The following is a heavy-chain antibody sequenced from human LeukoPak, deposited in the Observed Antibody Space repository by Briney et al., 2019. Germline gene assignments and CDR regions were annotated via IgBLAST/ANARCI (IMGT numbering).Heavy chain of an antibody. CDR1: GYTFSDYY. CDR2: INPNSGGT. J-gene: IGHJ4*01. D-gene: IGHD6-13*01. CDR3: ARGGVRTAASSLGC. V-gene: IGHV1-2*02. Sequence: GASVKVSCKASGYTFSDYYLHWVRQAPGQGLEWMGWINPNSGGTNFAQKFRGRVTMTRDTSITTAYMELTRLKSDDTAVYYCARGGVRTAASSLGCWGQGTLVTVSS.